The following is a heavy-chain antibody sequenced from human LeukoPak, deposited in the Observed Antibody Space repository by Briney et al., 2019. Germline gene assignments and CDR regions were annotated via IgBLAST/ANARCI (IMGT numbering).Heavy chain of an antibody. Sequence: PGGSLRLSCVGSGFTFRSHAMSWVRQAPEKGLEFVSGIYENGGTTYYADSVKGRISISRDNSENTLYLQMDSLRGEDTAVYYCAKDFRIGYSAHFDYWGQGALVTVSS. D-gene: IGHD2-21*01. V-gene: IGHV3-23*01. CDR1: GFTFRSHA. CDR2: IYENGGTT. J-gene: IGHJ4*02. CDR3: AKDFRIGYSAHFDY.